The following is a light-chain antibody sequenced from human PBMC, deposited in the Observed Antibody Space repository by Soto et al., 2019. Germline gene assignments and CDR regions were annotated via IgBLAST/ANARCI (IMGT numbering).Light chain of an antibody. Sequence: QSVLTQPASVSGSPGQSITISCTGTSSDVGSYNLVSWYQQHPVKAPKLMIYEVSKRPSGVSNRFSGSKSGNTASLTISGLQAEDEADYYCCSYAGSSTSLYVFGTGTKLTVL. J-gene: IGLJ1*01. CDR2: EVS. V-gene: IGLV2-23*02. CDR1: SSDVGSYNL. CDR3: CSYAGSSTSLYV.